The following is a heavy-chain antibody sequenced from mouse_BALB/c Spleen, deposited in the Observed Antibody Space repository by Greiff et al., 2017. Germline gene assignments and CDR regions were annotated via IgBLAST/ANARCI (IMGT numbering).Heavy chain of an antibody. Sequence: DVMLVESGGGLVKPGGSLKLSCAASGFTFSSYAMSWVRQTPEKRLEWVATISSGGSYTYYPDSVKGRFTISRDNAKNTLYLQMSSLRSEDTAMYYCAKIYYDYDGYAMDYWGQGTSVTVSS. J-gene: IGHJ4*01. CDR3: AKIYYDYDGYAMDY. CDR2: ISSGGSYT. CDR1: GFTFSSYA. D-gene: IGHD2-4*01. V-gene: IGHV5-9-1*01.